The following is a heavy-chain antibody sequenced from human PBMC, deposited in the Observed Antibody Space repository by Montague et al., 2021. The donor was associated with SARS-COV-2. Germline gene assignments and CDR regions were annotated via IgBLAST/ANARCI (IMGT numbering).Heavy chain of an antibody. Sequence: SETLSLTCSVSGDSISSYSWSWIRQSPGKGLEWIGYIYYSGSTNYNPSLTSRVTISVDTSKNQVSLKLTSVAAADTAVYYCANFRRTQLLFGTLYYGMDVWGQGTTVTVSS. J-gene: IGHJ6*02. CDR3: ANFRRTQLLFGTLYYGMDV. V-gene: IGHV4-59*01. CDR2: IYYSGST. CDR1: GDSISSYS. D-gene: IGHD2-2*01.